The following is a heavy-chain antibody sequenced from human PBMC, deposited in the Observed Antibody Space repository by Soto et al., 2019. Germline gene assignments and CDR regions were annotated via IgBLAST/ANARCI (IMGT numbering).Heavy chain of an antibody. J-gene: IGHJ5*01. CDR3: ARDGFNYYDSSGYYRLFDS. V-gene: IGHV4-59*01. Sequence: SETLSLTCTVSGGSISSYYWSWIRQPPGKGLEWIGYIYYSGSTNYNPSLKSRVTMSVDRSINQFSLKLSSVTAADTAVYYCARDGFNYYDSSGYYRLFDSWGQGTLVT. CDR1: GGSISSYY. CDR2: IYYSGST. D-gene: IGHD3-22*01.